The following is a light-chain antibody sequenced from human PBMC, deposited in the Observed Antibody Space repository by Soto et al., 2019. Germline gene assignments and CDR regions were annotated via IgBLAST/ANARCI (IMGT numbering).Light chain of an antibody. Sequence: DIQMTQSPSSLSATVGDRVTITCRASQDISNYLAWHQQKPGKVPKLLIYAASTLQPGVPSRLSGSGSGTDFTLTISSLQPEDVATYYCQKYNGAPPETFGPGTKVAIK. J-gene: IGKJ3*01. V-gene: IGKV1-27*01. CDR3: QKYNGAPPET. CDR1: QDISNY. CDR2: AAS.